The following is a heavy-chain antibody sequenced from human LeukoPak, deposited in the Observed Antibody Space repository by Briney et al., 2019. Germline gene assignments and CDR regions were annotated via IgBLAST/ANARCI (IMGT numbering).Heavy chain of an antibody. CDR1: GHTFTSYD. CDR2: MNPNSGNT. D-gene: IGHD1-26*01. J-gene: IGHJ5*02. V-gene: IGHV1-8*01. Sequence: GASVKVSCKASGHTFTSYDINWVRQATGQGLEWMGWMNPNSGNTGYAQKFQGRVTMTRNTSISTAYMELSSLRSEDTAVYYCARDQWELQGSWFDPWGQGTLVTVSS. CDR3: ARDQWELQGSWFDP.